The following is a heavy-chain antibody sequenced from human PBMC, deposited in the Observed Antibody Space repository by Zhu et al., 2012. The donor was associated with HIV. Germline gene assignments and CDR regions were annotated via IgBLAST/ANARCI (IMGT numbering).Heavy chain of an antibody. D-gene: IGHD2-21*01. Sequence: QVQLQQWGAGLLKPSETLSLTCAVYGASFSSYYWTWLRQSPGKGLERIGDINHSGNTNYNSVLQEPSHDFDRQFQESILPKFEVCDADDSAVYLCAGQIAVADARLDTSTGWGQGVTLVTVS. CDR3: AGQIAVADARLDTSTG. CDR1: GASFSSYY. J-gene: IGHJ4*03. V-gene: IGHV4-34*01. CDR2: INHSGNT.